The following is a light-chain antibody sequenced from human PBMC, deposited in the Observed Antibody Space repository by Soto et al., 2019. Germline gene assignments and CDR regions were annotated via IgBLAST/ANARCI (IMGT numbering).Light chain of an antibody. J-gene: IGKJ2*01. CDR2: GAS. Sequence: EIVLTQSPGTLSLSPGERATLSCRASQSVSSAYLAWYQQIPGQAPRLLIYGASSRATGIPDRFSGSGSGTHFPLTVSGLEPEDFAVYYCPQSGSSFYTFGQGTKLEIK. CDR1: QSVSSAY. V-gene: IGKV3-20*01. CDR3: PQSGSSFYT.